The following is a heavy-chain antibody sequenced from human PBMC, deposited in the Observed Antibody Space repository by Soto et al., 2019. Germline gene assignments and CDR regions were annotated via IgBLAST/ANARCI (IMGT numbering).Heavy chain of an antibody. CDR1: GYSFTSHW. CDR2: IDPSDSYT. CDR3: ARRGDYYCYLMYV. J-gene: IGHJ6*02. D-gene: IGHD3-10*01. V-gene: IGHV5-10-1*01. Sequence: GESLQISCQGSGYSFTSHWISWVRQMPGKGLEWMGRIDPSDSYTNYSPSFQGHVTISADKSISTAYLQWRSLKASDTAMYYCARRGDYYCYLMYVWGQGTTDTGSS.